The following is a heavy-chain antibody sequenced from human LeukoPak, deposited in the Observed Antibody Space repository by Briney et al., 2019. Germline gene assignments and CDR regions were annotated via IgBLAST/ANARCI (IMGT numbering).Heavy chain of an antibody. J-gene: IGHJ6*02. CDR3: ARGTQFGYYYGMDV. D-gene: IGHD3-10*01. V-gene: IGHV1-8*01. CDR2: MNPNSGNT. Sequence: GASVKVSCKASGYTFTSYDINWVRQATGQGLEWMGWMNPNSGNTGYAQKFQGRVTMTRNTSISTAYTELSSLRSEDTAVYYCARGTQFGYYYGMDVWGQGTTVTVSS. CDR1: GYTFTSYD.